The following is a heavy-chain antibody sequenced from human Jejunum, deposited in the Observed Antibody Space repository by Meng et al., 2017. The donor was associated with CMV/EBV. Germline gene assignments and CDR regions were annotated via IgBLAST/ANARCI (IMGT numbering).Heavy chain of an antibody. V-gene: IGHV1-69*05. Sequence: FRGFAIGWVGQAPGQGLKWMGVISPMFGTAKYAQKCQGRVTITTDESTSTAYMELSSLRSEDTAVYSCARDVRGSGRLDHYYGMDVWGQGTTVTVSS. CDR2: ISPMFGTA. CDR3: ARDVRGSGRLDHYYGMDV. D-gene: IGHD3-16*02. J-gene: IGHJ6*02. CDR1: FRGFA.